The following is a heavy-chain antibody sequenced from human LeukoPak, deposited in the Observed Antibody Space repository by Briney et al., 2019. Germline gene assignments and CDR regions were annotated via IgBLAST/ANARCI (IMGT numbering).Heavy chain of an antibody. J-gene: IGHJ4*02. CDR1: GFTFSSYT. D-gene: IGHD6-19*01. CDR3: VRTIALAVAFDY. Sequence: GGSLRLSCAASGFTFSSYTMHWVRQAPGKGLEHVSTIGSNGGSTYHANSVKGRFIITRDNSKNTLYLQMGSLRAEDMAVYYCVRTIALAVAFDYWGQGTLVTVSS. CDR2: IGSNGGST. V-gene: IGHV3-64*01.